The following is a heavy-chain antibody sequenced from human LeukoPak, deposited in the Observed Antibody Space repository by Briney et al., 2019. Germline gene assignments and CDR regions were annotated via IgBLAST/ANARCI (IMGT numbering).Heavy chain of an antibody. D-gene: IGHD5-24*01. J-gene: IGHJ5*02. CDR2: IKQDGSEK. V-gene: IGHV3-7*01. CDR3: ARAKMATTNWFDP. CDR1: GFTFSSYW. Sequence: GGSLRLSCAASGFTFSSYWMSWVRQAPGKGLEWVANIKQDGSEKHYVDSVKGRFTISRDNAKNSLYLQMNSLRAEDTAVYYCARAKMATTNWFDPWGQGTLVTVSS.